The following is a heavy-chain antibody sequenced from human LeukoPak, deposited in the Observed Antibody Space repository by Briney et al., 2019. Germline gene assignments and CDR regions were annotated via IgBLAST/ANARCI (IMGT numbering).Heavy chain of an antibody. CDR1: GFTFSNSW. D-gene: IGHD7-27*01. CDR2: IKRDGSEK. J-gene: IGHJ4*02. Sequence: PGGSLRLSCAASGFTFSNSWMSWVRQAPGKGPEWVANIKRDGSEKYYVDSVKGRFTISRDNAKNSLYLQMNSLRGEDTAVYYCARDNWGATDYWGQGTLVTVSS. CDR3: ARDNWGATDY. V-gene: IGHV3-7*05.